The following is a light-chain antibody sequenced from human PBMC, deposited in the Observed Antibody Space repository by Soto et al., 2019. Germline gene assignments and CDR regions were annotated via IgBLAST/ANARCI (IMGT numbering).Light chain of an antibody. J-gene: IGKJ4*01. Sequence: AIRMTQSPSSFSASPGERVTITCRASQGISSYLAWYQQKPGQAPKLLIYAASTLPSGVPSRFSGSGSGTDFPLTISCQHSEVVATYYHQQYYSSPPLTFGGGTKVEIK. CDR1: QGISSY. CDR2: AAS. CDR3: QQYYSSPPLT. V-gene: IGKV1-8*01.